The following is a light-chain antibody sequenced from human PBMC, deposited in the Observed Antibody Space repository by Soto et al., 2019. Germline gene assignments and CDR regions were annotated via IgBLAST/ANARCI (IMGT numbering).Light chain of an antibody. V-gene: IGKV4-1*01. CDR1: QCVLYSSNNKNY. Sequence: DIVMTQSPDSLALSLGDGATINCNSTQCVLYSSNNKNYLAWYQQKPGQPPKLLIYWASTRESGVPDRFSGSGSGTDFTLTISSLQAEDVAVYYCQQYYSTSLTFGGGTKVDIK. J-gene: IGKJ4*01. CDR3: QQYYSTSLT. CDR2: WAS.